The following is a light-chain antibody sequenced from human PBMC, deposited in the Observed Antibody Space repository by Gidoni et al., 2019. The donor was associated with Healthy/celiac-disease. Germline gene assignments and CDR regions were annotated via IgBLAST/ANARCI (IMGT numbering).Light chain of an antibody. CDR1: QSISSW. CDR3: QQYNSYPWT. J-gene: IGKJ1*01. CDR2: KAS. V-gene: IGKV1-5*03. Sequence: DIQMTQSPSTLSASVGDRVTITCRASQSISSWLGWYQQKPWKAPKLLIYKASSLESGVPSRFSGSGSGTEFTLTISSLQPDDFATYYCQQYNSYPWTFGQGTKVEIK.